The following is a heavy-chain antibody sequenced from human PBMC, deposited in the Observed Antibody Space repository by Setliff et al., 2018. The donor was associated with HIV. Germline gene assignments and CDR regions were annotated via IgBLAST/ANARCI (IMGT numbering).Heavy chain of an antibody. CDR1: GYSISSGYY. V-gene: IGHV4-38-2*02. D-gene: IGHD3-10*01. J-gene: IGHJ4*02. CDR3: ARDAPMMTMVRGVAPLAY. Sequence: SETLSLTCAVSGYSISSGYYWGWIRQPPGKGLEWIGSIYHSGSTNYNPSLKSRVTISLDTSKNQFSLKLTSVTAADTAVYYCARDAPMMTMVRGVAPLAYWGQGALVTVSS. CDR2: IYHSGST.